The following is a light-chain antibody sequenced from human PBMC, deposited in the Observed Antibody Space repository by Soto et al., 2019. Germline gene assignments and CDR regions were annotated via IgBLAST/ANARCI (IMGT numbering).Light chain of an antibody. V-gene: IGKV1-39*01. CDR3: QQSHTTLT. Sequence: DIQMTQFPSSLSASVVDVVTITCRASQTISTYVNWYQQKPGKEPILLIYAAETLYRGVPSRFSASGSGTEITLTINSLQPEDFATYYCQQSHTTLTFGGGKKV. J-gene: IGKJ4*01. CDR2: AAE. CDR1: QTISTY.